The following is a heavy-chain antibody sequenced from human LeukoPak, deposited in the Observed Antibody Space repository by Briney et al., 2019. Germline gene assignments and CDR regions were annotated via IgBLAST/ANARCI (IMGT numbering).Heavy chain of an antibody. CDR1: GYSFTSYW. J-gene: IGHJ5*02. Sequence: GESLKISWKGSGYSFTSYWIGWVRQLPGKGLEWMGIIYPGDSDTRYRPSFQGQVTISAAKSIRTAYLQWSTMKASDSGMYYCARRYYGSGSYYNWFVTWGEGTLVTVSS. CDR2: IYPGDSDT. CDR3: ARRYYGSGSYYNWFVT. V-gene: IGHV5-51*01. D-gene: IGHD3-10*01.